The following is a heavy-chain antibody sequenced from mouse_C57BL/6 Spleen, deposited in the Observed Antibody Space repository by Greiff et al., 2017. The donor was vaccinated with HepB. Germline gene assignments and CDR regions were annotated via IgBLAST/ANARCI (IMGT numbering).Heavy chain of an antibody. J-gene: IGHJ4*01. CDR2: ISSGGDYI. D-gene: IGHD2-5*01. CDR1: GFTFSSYA. V-gene: IGHV5-9-1*02. CDR3: TRGGGYSNYVGYAMDY. Sequence: EVKLMESGEGLVKPGGSLKLSCAASGFTFSSYAMSWVRQTPEKRLEWVAYISSGGDYIYYADTVKGRFTISRDNARNALYLQMSSLKSEDTAMYYCTRGGGYSNYVGYAMDYWGQGTSVTVSS.